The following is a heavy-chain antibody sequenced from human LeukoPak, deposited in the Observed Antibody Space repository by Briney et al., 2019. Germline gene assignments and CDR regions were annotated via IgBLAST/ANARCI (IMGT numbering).Heavy chain of an antibody. J-gene: IGHJ4*02. CDR1: GFTFSSYW. CDR3: ARDGPYSNYVPDY. CDR2: IKQDGSEK. V-gene: IGHV3-7*01. D-gene: IGHD4-11*01. Sequence: GGSLRLSCAASGFTFSSYWMSWVRQAPGKGLEWVANIKQDGSEKYYVDSVKGRFTISRDNAKNSLYLQMNSLRAEDTAVYYCARDGPYSNYVPDYWGQGTLVTVSS.